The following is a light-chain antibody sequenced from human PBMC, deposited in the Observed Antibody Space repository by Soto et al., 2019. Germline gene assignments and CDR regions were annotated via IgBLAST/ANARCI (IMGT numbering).Light chain of an antibody. CDR3: QQYNCCPST. CDR2: KAS. J-gene: IGKJ2*01. V-gene: IGKV1-5*03. Sequence: DIQMTQSPSTLSASVGDTVTITCRASQSLRYRLAWYQQKPGQAPKLLIYKASTFATDVPARFSGGGSGTDFTLTISSLEPDDFAAYYCQQYNCCPSTFGQGTQLEIK. CDR1: QSLRYR.